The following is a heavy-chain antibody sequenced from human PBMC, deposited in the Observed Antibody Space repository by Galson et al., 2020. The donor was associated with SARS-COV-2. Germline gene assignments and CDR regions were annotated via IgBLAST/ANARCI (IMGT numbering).Heavy chain of an antibody. CDR3: ARLEWLKGFDY. Sequence: SETLSLTCTVSGDSISVYYWTWIRQPPGKGLEWIGYIHHSGSTNYNPSLRSRVTVSMDTSKNQFSLKLNSVTAADTAVYYCARLEWLKGFDYWGQGARVTVSS. J-gene: IGHJ4*02. D-gene: IGHD3-3*01. CDR2: IHHSGST. V-gene: IGHV4-59*01. CDR1: GDSISVYY.